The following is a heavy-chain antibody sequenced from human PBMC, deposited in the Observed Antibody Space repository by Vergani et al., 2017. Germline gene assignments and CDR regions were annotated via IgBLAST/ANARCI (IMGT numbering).Heavy chain of an antibody. Sequence: QVQLVESGGGVVQRGGSPRLSCATSGITLSNYDMQWIRQGPGKGLEFVAFIQFDGSNQYYADSVKGRFNLSRDFSKNTLYLQMNSLRTDDTATYYCAKHFRGWGIDYWGQGTQVIVSS. J-gene: IGHJ4*02. D-gene: IGHD3-16*01. CDR2: IQFDGSNQ. CDR1: GITLSNYD. CDR3: AKHFRGWGIDY. V-gene: IGHV3-30*02.